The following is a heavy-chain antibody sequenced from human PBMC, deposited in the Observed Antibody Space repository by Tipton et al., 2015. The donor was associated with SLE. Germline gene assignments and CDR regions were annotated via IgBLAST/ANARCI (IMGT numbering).Heavy chain of an antibody. CDR3: AGALGPYYGMDV. J-gene: IGHJ6*02. V-gene: IGHV3-33*01. D-gene: IGHD3-10*01. CDR1: GFTFSSYG. Sequence: SLRLSCAASGFTFSSYGMHWVRQAPGKGLEWVAVIWYDGSNKYYADSVKGRFTISRDNSKNTLYLQMNSLRAEDTAVYYCAGALGPYYGMDVWGQGTTVTVSS. CDR2: IWYDGSNK.